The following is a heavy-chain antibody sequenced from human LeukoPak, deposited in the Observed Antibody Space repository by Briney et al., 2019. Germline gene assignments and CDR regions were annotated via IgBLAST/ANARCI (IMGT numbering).Heavy chain of an antibody. CDR1: GYSFTDYY. V-gene: IGHV1-2*02. J-gene: IGHJ6*02. CDR2: INPNSGGT. D-gene: IGHD3-22*01. Sequence: ASVRVSCKASGYSFTDYYMHWLRQAPGQGLEWMGWINPNSGGTNYAKKFRGRITMTRDTSISTAYMELSSLRSDDTAVYYCASDSYDSSGYYGYYYGMDVWGQGTTVTVSS. CDR3: ASDSYDSSGYYGYYYGMDV.